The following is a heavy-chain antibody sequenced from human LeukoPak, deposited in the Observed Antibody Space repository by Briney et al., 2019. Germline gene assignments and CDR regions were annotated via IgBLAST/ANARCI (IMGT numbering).Heavy chain of an antibody. D-gene: IGHD1-26*01. J-gene: IGHJ5*01. Sequence: PGGSLRLSCAASGFTFSSYSMNWVRQAPGKGLEWVSSISSNSTYIYYADSLKGRFTISRDNAKNSLYLQMNSLRAEDTAVYYCATGEVWFASWGQGTLVTVSA. V-gene: IGHV3-21*06. CDR3: ATGEVWFAS. CDR1: GFTFSSYS. CDR2: ISSNSTYI.